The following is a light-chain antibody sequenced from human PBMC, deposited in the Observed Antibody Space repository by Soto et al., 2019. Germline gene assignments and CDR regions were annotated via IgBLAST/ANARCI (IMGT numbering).Light chain of an antibody. V-gene: IGLV1-40*01. J-gene: IGLJ1*01. CDR2: GNS. CDR3: QSYDSSLSGFYV. CDR1: SSNIGAGYD. Sequence: QSVLTQPPSLSGAPGQRVTISCTGSSSNIGAGYDVHWYQQLPGTAPKLLIYGNSNRPSGVPDRFSGSKSGTSASLAITGLQPEDEADYYCQSYDSSLSGFYVFGTGTKLPVL.